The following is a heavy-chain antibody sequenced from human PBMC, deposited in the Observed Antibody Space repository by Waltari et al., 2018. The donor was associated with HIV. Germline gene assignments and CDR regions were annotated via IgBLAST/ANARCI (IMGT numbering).Heavy chain of an antibody. CDR3: ARARPLLTTWAGVFDI. Sequence: QVQLQASGPGLVKPSGTLSLPCVVSGGAISSSNRCRWVRQPPGKGLEWMGEIYHRGTTNYNPSLKSRVAISMDQSENQFSPILNSVTAADTAMYFCARARPLLTTWAGVFDIWGRGTMVIVSS. V-gene: IGHV4-4*02. CDR1: GGAISSSNR. CDR2: IYHRGTT. J-gene: IGHJ3*02. D-gene: IGHD4-17*01.